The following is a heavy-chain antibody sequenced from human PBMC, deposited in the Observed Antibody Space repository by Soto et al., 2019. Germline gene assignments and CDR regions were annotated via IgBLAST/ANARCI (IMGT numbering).Heavy chain of an antibody. Sequence: LETLSLTCAVYGGSFGGYDGSWIRQPPGKGLEWIGEINHSGSTNYNPSLKSRVTISVDTSKNQFSLKLSSVTAADTAVYYCARDRSPNDYAPVDIWGQGTMVTVSS. CDR1: GGSFGGYD. CDR2: INHSGST. CDR3: ARDRSPNDYAPVDI. J-gene: IGHJ3*02. V-gene: IGHV4-34*01. D-gene: IGHD4-17*01.